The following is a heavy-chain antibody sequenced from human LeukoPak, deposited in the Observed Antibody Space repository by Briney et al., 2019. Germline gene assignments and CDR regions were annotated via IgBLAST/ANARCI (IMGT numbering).Heavy chain of an antibody. CDR3: ARGLATDWGSDYYYFYGMDV. V-gene: IGHV3-66*01. D-gene: IGHD7-27*01. CDR1: GLTVRNCY. J-gene: IGHJ6*02. CDR2: VYRGGRT. Sequence: PGGSLRLSCAASGLTVRNCYMDWVRQAPGKGLEWVSVVYRGGRTHYADSVKGRFTISRDNSKNTLYLQMNSLRAEDTALYFCARGLATDWGSDYYYFYGMDVWGQGTTVTVSS.